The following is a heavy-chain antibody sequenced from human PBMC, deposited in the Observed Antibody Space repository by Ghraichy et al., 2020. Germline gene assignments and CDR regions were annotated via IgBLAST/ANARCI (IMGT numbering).Heavy chain of an antibody. CDR3: ARPILTTVTTLGAFDI. D-gene: IGHD4-17*01. CDR1: GFTFSSYS. CDR2: ISSSSSYI. Sequence: GESLNISCAASGFTFSSYSMNWVRQAPGKGLEWVSSISSSSSYIYYADSVKGRFTISRDNAKNSLYLQMNSLRAEDTAVYYCARPILTTVTTLGAFDIWGQGTMVTVSS. J-gene: IGHJ3*02. V-gene: IGHV3-21*01.